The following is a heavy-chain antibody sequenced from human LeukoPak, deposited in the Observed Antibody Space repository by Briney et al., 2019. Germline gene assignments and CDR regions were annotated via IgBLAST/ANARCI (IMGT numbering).Heavy chain of an antibody. CDR1: GGSISNYY. Sequence: SETLSLTCTVSGGSISNYYGGWIGPTPRKGRELIGYIYYSGTTNYNPSLESRVSISVDTSKKQFSLKLSSVTAADRAVYYCARSPGGGFDIWGQGTMVTVSS. J-gene: IGHJ3*02. V-gene: IGHV4-59*01. CDR2: IYYSGTT. CDR3: ARSPGGGFDI. D-gene: IGHD2-15*01.